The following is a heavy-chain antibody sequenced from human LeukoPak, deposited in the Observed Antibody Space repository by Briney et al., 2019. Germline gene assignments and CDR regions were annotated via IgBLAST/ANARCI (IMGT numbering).Heavy chain of an antibody. CDR3: ARGYCSGGSCYSGTLYYMDV. CDR1: GGTFSSYA. CDR2: IIPIFGTA. Sequence: ASVKVSCKASGGTFSSYAISWVRQAPGQGLEWMGGIIPIFGTANYAQKFQGRVTTTTDESTSTAYMELSSLRSEDTAVYYCARGYCSGGSCYSGTLYYMDVWGKGTTVTVSS. D-gene: IGHD2-15*01. J-gene: IGHJ6*03. V-gene: IGHV1-69*05.